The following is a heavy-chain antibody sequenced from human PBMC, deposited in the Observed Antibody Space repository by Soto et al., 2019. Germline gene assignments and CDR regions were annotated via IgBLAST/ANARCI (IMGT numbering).Heavy chain of an antibody. J-gene: IGHJ4*02. CDR1: GFTFNTYS. Sequence: GGSLRRSCEASGFTFNTYSMHWVRQPPGKGLEWLAAIWYDGTQKYSADSVKGRFIISRDNSKKTLYLEMNSLRAGDTAVYYCARAGGTTVTGLWHFDSWGQGTLVTVSS. V-gene: IGHV3-33*01. D-gene: IGHD4-17*01. CDR3: ARAGGTTVTGLWHFDS. CDR2: IWYDGTQK.